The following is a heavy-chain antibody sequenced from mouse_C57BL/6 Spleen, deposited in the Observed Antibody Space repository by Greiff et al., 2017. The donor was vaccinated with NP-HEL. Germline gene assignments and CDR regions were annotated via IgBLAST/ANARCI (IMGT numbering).Heavy chain of an antibody. J-gene: IGHJ4*01. Sequence: EVQLVESGGDLVKPGGSLKLSCAASGFTFSSYGMSWVRQTPDKRLEWVATISSGGSYTYYPDSVKGRFTISRDNAKNTLYLQMSSLKSEDTAMYYCARQLRLPSYAMDYWGQGTSVTVSS. CDR1: GFTFSSYG. D-gene: IGHD3-2*02. V-gene: IGHV5-6*01. CDR2: ISSGGSYT. CDR3: ARQLRLPSYAMDY.